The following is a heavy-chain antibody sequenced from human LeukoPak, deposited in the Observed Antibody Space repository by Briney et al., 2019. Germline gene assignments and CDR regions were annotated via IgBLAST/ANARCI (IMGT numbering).Heavy chain of an antibody. J-gene: IGHJ3*02. V-gene: IGHV4-4*07. CDR3: ARGRYCSADICTGGDSFDI. CDR1: GGSISNYY. CDR2: KYARGSS. Sequence: SETLSLTCTVSGGSISNYYWSWIRQPAGKGLEWIGRKYARGSSNYNPPVQSRVTMSVDTSKNQFSLKLRSVTAADTAVYYCARGRYCSADICTGGDSFDIWGQGTMVSVS. D-gene: IGHD2-15*01.